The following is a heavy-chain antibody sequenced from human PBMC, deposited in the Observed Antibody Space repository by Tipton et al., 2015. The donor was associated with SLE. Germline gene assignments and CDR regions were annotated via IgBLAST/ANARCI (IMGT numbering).Heavy chain of an antibody. CDR2: VFYSGRT. V-gene: IGHV4-31*11. J-gene: IGHJ3*02. CDR3: AREAVGSGFGAFDI. Sequence: TLSLTCAVSGGSISIGGYSWSWLRQHPGRGLEWIGYVFYSGRTYYNPSLKSRVTISVDTSKNQFSLRLTSVTAADTAVYYCAREAVGSGFGAFDIWGRGTMVTVSS. D-gene: IGHD3-3*01. CDR1: GGSISIGGYS.